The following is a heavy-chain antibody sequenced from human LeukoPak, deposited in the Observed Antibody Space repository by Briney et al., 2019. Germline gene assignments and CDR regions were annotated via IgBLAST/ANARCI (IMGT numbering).Heavy chain of an antibody. Sequence: ASVKVSCKASGYTFTSYDINWVRQAPGQGLEWMGWISAYNGNTNYAQKLQGRVTMTTDTSTSTAYMELRSLRSDDTAVYYCARVRLQQLVVEGLDDAFDIWGQGTMVTVSS. CDR1: GYTFTSYD. CDR2: ISAYNGNT. J-gene: IGHJ3*02. V-gene: IGHV1-18*01. D-gene: IGHD6-13*01. CDR3: ARVRLQQLVVEGLDDAFDI.